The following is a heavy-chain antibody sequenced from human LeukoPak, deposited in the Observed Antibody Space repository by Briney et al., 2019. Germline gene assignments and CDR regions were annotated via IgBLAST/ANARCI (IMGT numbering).Heavy chain of an antibody. CDR2: INHSGST. CDR1: GGSFSGYY. Sequence: PSETLSLTCAVYGGSFSGYYWRWIRQPPGKGWEWIGEINHSGSTNYNPSLKSRVTISVDTSKNQFSLKLSSVTAADTAVYYCARGWVTMVRGVIITDYYYYMDVWGKGTTVNVSS. J-gene: IGHJ6*03. CDR3: ARGWVTMVRGVIITDYYYYMDV. D-gene: IGHD3-10*01. V-gene: IGHV4-34*01.